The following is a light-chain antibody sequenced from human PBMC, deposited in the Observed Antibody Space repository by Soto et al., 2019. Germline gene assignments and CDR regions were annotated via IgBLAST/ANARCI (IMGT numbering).Light chain of an antibody. CDR2: DAS. Sequence: DIQMTQSPSTLSASVGDRVTITCRASQSISSWLAWYQQKPGKAPKLLIYDASSLESGVPSRFSGSGSGTEFTLTISSLQPDDFATYYCQQYNSSSAFGQGTKVEI. J-gene: IGKJ1*01. CDR3: QQYNSSSA. CDR1: QSISSW. V-gene: IGKV1-5*01.